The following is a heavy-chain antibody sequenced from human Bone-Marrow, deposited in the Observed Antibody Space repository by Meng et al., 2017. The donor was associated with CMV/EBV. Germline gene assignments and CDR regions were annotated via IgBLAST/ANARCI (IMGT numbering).Heavy chain of an antibody. J-gene: IGHJ4*02. CDR3: ARDLPRIVGATASDY. V-gene: IGHV3-11*01. Sequence: GGSLRLSCAASGSTFSDYYMSWIRQAPGKGLEWVSYISSSGSTIYYADSVKGRFTISRDNAKNSLYLQMNSLRAEDTAVYYCARDLPRIVGATASDYWGQGTLVTVSS. CDR1: GSTFSDYY. CDR2: ISSSGSTI. D-gene: IGHD1-26*01.